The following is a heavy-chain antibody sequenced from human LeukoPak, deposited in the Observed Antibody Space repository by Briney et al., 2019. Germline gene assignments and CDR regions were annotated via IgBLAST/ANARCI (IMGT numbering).Heavy chain of an antibody. V-gene: IGHV5-51*01. Sequence: GESLKISCKGSGYSFTSYWIGWVRQMPGKGLEWMGIIYPGDSDTRYSPSFQGQVTISADKCISAAYLQWSSLKASYTAMYYCARTFRGYYYYMDVWGKGTTVTVSS. CDR3: ARTFRGYYYYMDV. CDR1: GYSFTSYW. D-gene: IGHD3-10*01. CDR2: IYPGDSDT. J-gene: IGHJ6*03.